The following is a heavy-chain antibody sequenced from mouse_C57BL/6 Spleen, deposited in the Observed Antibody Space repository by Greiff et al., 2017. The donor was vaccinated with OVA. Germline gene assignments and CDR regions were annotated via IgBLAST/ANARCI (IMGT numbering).Heavy chain of an antibody. CDR1: GYTFTSYW. CDR2: IDPSDSYT. Sequence: VQLKQPGAELVRPGTSVKLSCKASGYTFTSYWMHWVKQRPGQGLAWIGVIDPSDSYTNYNQKFKGKATLTVDTSSSTAYMQLSSLTSEDSAVYYCARPPGTSRYAMDYWGQGTSVTVSS. D-gene: IGHD2-14*01. V-gene: IGHV1-59*01. J-gene: IGHJ4*01. CDR3: ARPPGTSRYAMDY.